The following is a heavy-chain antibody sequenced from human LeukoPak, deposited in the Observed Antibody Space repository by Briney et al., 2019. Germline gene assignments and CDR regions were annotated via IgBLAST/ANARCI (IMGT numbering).Heavy chain of an antibody. V-gene: IGHV3-21*01. CDR1: GFTFSSYS. J-gene: IGHJ3*02. CDR2: ISSSSSYI. CDR3: ARDPNYGGNSGSDPFDI. Sequence: GGALRLSCAASGFTFSSYSMNWVRQAPGKGLEWVSSISSSSSYIYYADSVKGRFTISRDNAKNSLYLQMNSLRAEDTAVYYCARDPNYGGNSGSDPFDIWGQGTMVTVSS. D-gene: IGHD4-23*01.